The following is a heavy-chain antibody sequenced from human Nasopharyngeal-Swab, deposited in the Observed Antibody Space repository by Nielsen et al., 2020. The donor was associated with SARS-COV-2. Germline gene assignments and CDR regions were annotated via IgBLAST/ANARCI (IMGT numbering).Heavy chain of an antibody. V-gene: IGHV4-31*03. J-gene: IGHJ6*03. CDR1: GGSISSGGYY. CDR2: IYYSGST. Sequence: SETLPLTCTVSGGSISSGGYYWSWIRQHPGKGLEWIGYIYYSGSTYYSPSLKSRVTISVDTSKNQFSLKLSSVTAADTAVYYCARAGDFWSGWSANYYMDVWGKGTTVTVSS. D-gene: IGHD3-3*01. CDR3: ARAGDFWSGWSANYYMDV.